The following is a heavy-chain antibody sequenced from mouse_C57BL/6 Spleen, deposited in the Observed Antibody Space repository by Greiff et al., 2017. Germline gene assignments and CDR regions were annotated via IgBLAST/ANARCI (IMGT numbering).Heavy chain of an antibody. Sequence: EVMLVESGGGLVKPGGSLKLSCAASGFTFSSYTMSWVRQTPEKRLEWVATISGGGGNTYYPDSVKGRFTISRDNAKNTLYLQMSSLRSEDTALYYCARADYYGSSYYDYWGQGTTLTVSS. D-gene: IGHD1-1*01. CDR2: ISGGGGNT. CDR3: ARADYYGSSYYDY. J-gene: IGHJ2*01. CDR1: GFTFSSYT. V-gene: IGHV5-9*01.